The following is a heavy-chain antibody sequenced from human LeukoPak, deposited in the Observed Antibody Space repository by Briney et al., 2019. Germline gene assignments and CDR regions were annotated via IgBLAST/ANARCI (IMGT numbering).Heavy chain of an antibody. Sequence: SETLSLTCAVYGGSFSGYYWSWIRQPPGKGLEWIGEINHSGSTNYNPSLKSRVTISVDTSENQFSLKLSSVTAADTAVYYCARRGITIFGVVISPGAFDIWGQGTMVTVSS. CDR2: INHSGST. J-gene: IGHJ3*02. CDR3: ARRGITIFGVVISPGAFDI. V-gene: IGHV4-34*01. CDR1: GGSFSGYY. D-gene: IGHD3-3*01.